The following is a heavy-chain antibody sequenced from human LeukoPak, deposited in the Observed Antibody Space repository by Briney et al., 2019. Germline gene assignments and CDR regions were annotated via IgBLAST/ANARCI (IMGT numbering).Heavy chain of an antibody. CDR1: GGSLSSGSYY. D-gene: IGHD2-21*01. Sequence: SQTLSLTCPVSGGSLSSGSYYWSWIRQPAGKGLEWIGRIYTSGSTNYNPSLKSRVTISVDTSKNQFSQKLSSVTAADTAVYYCASLLNGVFDYWGQGTLVTVSS. CDR2: IYTSGST. J-gene: IGHJ4*02. CDR3: ASLLNGVFDY. V-gene: IGHV4-61*02.